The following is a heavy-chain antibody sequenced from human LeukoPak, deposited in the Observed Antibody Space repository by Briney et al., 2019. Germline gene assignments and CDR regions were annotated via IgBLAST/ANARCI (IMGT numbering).Heavy chain of an antibody. CDR3: ARLWSGYRPPGY. CDR2: IYYSGST. J-gene: IGHJ4*02. V-gene: IGHV4-59*05. D-gene: IGHD3-3*01. CDR1: GGSISSYY. Sequence: SETLSLTCTVSGGSISSYYWSWIRQPPGKGLEWIGSIYYSGSTYYNPSLKSRVTISVDTSKSQISLKLRSVTAADTAMYYCARLWSGYRPPGYWGQGTLVTVSS.